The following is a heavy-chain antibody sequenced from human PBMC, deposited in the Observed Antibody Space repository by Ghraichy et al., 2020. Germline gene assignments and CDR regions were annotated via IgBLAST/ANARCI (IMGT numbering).Heavy chain of an antibody. Sequence: GESLNISCAASGFTFSSYSMNWVRQAPGKGLEWVSSISSSSSYIYYADSVKGRFTISRDNAKNSLYLQMNSLRAEDTAVYYCARVVGYYDSSGYYGMDVWGQGTTVTVSS. D-gene: IGHD3-22*01. CDR1: GFTFSSYS. CDR2: ISSSSSYI. CDR3: ARVVGYYDSSGYYGMDV. V-gene: IGHV3-21*01. J-gene: IGHJ6*02.